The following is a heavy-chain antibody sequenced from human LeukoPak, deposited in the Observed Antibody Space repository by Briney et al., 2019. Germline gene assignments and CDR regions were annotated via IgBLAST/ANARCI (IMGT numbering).Heavy chain of an antibody. Sequence: GGSLRLSSAASGFTVSSNYMSWVRQAPGKGLEWVSVIYSGGSTYYADSVKGRFTISRDNSKNTLYLQMNSLRAEDTAVYYCARTDALGVRGVIKYYYYYYMDVWGKGTTVTISS. CDR2: IYSGGST. J-gene: IGHJ6*03. CDR3: ARTDALGVRGVIKYYYYYYMDV. CDR1: GFTVSSNY. V-gene: IGHV3-66*01. D-gene: IGHD3-10*01.